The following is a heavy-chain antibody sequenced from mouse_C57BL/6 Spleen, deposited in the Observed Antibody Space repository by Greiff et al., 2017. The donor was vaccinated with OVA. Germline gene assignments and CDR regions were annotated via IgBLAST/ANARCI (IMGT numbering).Heavy chain of an antibody. CDR2: IYPGSGST. CDR3: AREDYYGFYAMDY. Sequence: VQLQQPGAELVKPGASVKMSCKASGYTFTSYWITWVKQSPGQGLEWIGDIYPGSGSTNYNEKFKSKATLTVDTSSSTAYMQLSSLTSEDSAVYDCAREDYYGFYAMDYWGQGTSVTVSS. D-gene: IGHD1-1*01. V-gene: IGHV1-55*01. J-gene: IGHJ4*01. CDR1: GYTFTSYW.